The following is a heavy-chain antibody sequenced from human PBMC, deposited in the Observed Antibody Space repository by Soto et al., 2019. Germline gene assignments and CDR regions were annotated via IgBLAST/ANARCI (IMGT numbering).Heavy chain of an antibody. J-gene: IGHJ4*02. CDR3: AVNYDILTGYYN. V-gene: IGHV1-69*02. Sequence: ASVKLSCKAPGGTYSSYTISSVRQAPGQGLEWMGRIIPILGIANYAQKFQGRVTITADKSTSTAYMELSSLRSEDTAVYYCAVNYDILTGYYNWGQGTLVTVSS. CDR1: GGTYSSYT. D-gene: IGHD3-9*01. CDR2: IIPILGIA.